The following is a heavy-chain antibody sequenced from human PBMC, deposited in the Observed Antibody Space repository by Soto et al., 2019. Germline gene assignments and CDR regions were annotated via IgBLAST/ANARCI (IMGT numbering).Heavy chain of an antibody. Sequence: QVQLQQWGAVLLKPSETLSLTCAVYGGSFSGYYWSWIRQPPGKGLEWIGEINHSGSTNYNPSLKRRLTISVDTSKNQFSLKLSSVTAADTAVYYCARSTPYYDYIWGSYRYRNWFDPWGQGTLVTVSS. CDR2: INHSGST. CDR1: GGSFSGYY. D-gene: IGHD3-16*02. V-gene: IGHV4-34*01. J-gene: IGHJ5*02. CDR3: ARSTPYYDYIWGSYRYRNWFDP.